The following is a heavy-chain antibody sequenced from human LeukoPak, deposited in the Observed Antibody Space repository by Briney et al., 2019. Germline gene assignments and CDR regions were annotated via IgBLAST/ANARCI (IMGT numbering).Heavy chain of an antibody. Sequence: SETLSLTCTVSGGSISSYYWSWIRQSPGKGLEWIGYIYYSGNTNYNPSLESRVTMSVDTSKNHFSLKLTSMAAADTAVYYCAIGRKFGSWYAFAIWGQGTVVIVSS. D-gene: IGHD6-13*01. CDR1: GGSISSYY. V-gene: IGHV4-59*01. CDR3: AIGRKFGSWYAFAI. CDR2: IYYSGNT. J-gene: IGHJ3*02.